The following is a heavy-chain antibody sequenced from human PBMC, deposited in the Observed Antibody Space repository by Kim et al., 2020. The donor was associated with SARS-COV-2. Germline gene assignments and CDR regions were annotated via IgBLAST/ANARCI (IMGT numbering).Heavy chain of an antibody. V-gene: IGHV4-31*03. CDR2: IYYSGST. D-gene: IGHD2-21*01. CDR1: GGSISSGGYY. CDR3: ARESDYSGTYYYYYMDV. Sequence: SETLSLTCTVSGGSISSGGYYWSWIRQHPGKGLEWIGYIYYSGSTYYNPSLKSRVTISVDTSKNQFSLKLSSVTAADTAVYYCARESDYSGTYYYYYMDVWGKGTTVTVSS. J-gene: IGHJ6*03.